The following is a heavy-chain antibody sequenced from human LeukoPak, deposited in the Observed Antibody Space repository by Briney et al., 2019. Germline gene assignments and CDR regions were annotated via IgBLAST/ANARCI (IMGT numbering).Heavy chain of an antibody. CDR1: GGSISSYY. D-gene: IGHD5-18*01. V-gene: IGHV4-4*07. J-gene: IGHJ5*02. CDR2: IYTSGST. Sequence: SETLSLTCTVSGGSISSYYWSWIRQPAGKGLEWIGRIYTSGSTNYNPSLKSRVTMSVDTSKNQFSLKLSSVTAADTAVYYCARDLGLWLQGSWFDPWGQGTQVTVSS. CDR3: ARDLGLWLQGSWFDP.